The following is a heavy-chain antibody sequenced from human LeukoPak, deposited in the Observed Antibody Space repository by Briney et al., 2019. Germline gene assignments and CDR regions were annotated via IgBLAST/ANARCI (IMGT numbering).Heavy chain of an antibody. CDR2: IKQDGSEK. V-gene: IGHV3-7*01. J-gene: IGHJ6*03. CDR1: GFSFSTYW. D-gene: IGHD2-15*01. Sequence: GGSLRLSCAASGFSFSTYWMSWVRQAPGKGLEWVANIKQDGSEKYYVDSVKGRFTISRDNAKNSLYLQMNSLRAEDTAVYYCARVHSNRWYMGYLYMDVWGRGTTVTVSS. CDR3: ARVHSNRWYMGYLYMDV.